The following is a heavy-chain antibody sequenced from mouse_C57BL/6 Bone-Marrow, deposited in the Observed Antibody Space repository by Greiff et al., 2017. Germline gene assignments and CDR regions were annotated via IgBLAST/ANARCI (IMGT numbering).Heavy chain of an antibody. Sequence: QVQLQQPGAELVRPGSSVKLSCKASGYTFTSYWMDWVKQRPGQGLEWIGNIYPSDSETHYNQKFKDKATLTVDKSSSTAYMQLSSLTSEDSAVYYCARRRDYYGSSYAGYAVDYWGQGTSVTVSA. CDR3: ARRRDYYGSSYAGYAVDY. CDR2: IYPSDSET. J-gene: IGHJ4*01. V-gene: IGHV1-61*01. D-gene: IGHD1-1*01. CDR1: GYTFTSYW.